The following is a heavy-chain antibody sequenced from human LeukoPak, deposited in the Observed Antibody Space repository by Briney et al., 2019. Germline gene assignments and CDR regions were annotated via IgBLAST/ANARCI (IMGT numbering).Heavy chain of an antibody. CDR3: ASVLWFGELLSPYLDY. D-gene: IGHD3-10*01. Sequence: ASVKVSCKASGGTFSSYAISWVRQAPGQGLEWMGRIIPIFGTANYAQKFQGRVTITTDESTSTAYMELSSLRSEDTAVYYCASVLWFGELLSPYLDYWGQGTLVTVSS. J-gene: IGHJ4*02. CDR2: IIPIFGTA. V-gene: IGHV1-69*05. CDR1: GGTFSSYA.